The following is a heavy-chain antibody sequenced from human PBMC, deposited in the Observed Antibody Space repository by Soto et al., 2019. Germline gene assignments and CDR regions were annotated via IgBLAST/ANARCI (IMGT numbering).Heavy chain of an antibody. Sequence: PSETLSLTCTVSGGSISSYYWSWIRQPPGKGLGWIGYIYYSGSTNYNPSLKSRVTISVDTSKNQFSLKLSSVTAADTAVYYCARGPYDFWSGDPDYYYYYMDVWGKGTTVTVSS. CDR1: GGSISSYY. J-gene: IGHJ6*03. V-gene: IGHV4-59*08. CDR3: ARGPYDFWSGDPDYYYYYMDV. D-gene: IGHD3-3*01. CDR2: IYYSGST.